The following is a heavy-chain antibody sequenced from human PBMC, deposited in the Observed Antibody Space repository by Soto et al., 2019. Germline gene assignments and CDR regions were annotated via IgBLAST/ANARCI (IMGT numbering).Heavy chain of an antibody. D-gene: IGHD6-6*01. Sequence: SETLSITCTVSVGSISIYYWSWIRQPPGRGLESIGYTYYSGSTNYNPSLKSRVTISVDTSKNQFSLKLSSVTAADTAVYYCAREPRGGYSSSPYYYYGMDVWGQGTTVTVSS. J-gene: IGHJ6*02. CDR1: VGSISIYY. CDR2: TYYSGST. V-gene: IGHV4-59*01. CDR3: AREPRGGYSSSPYYYYGMDV.